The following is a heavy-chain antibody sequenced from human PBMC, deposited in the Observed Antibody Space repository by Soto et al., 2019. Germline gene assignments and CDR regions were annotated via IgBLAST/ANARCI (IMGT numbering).Heavy chain of an antibody. CDR2: IYYSGST. J-gene: IGHJ4*02. D-gene: IGHD2-2*01. Sequence: PSETLSLTCTVSGGPISSYYWSWIRQPPGKGLEWIGYIYYSGSTNYNPSLKSRVTISVDTSKNQFSLKLSSVTAADTAVYYCARVRSTSVYYFDYWGQGTLVTVS. CDR1: GGPISSYY. CDR3: ARVRSTSVYYFDY. V-gene: IGHV4-59*01.